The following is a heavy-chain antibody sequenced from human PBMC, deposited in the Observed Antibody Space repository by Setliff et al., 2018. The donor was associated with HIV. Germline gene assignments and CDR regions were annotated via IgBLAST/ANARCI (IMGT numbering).Heavy chain of an antibody. CDR1: GNTFSSYA. CDR2: IIPILGIA. V-gene: IGHV1-69*10. CDR3: AREPAGSGSGSFGF. Sequence: SVKVSCKASGNTFSSYAISWVRQAPGQGLEWMGGIIPILGIANYAQKFQGRVTITRDTSANTANMELSSLRSEDTAVYYCAREPAGSGSGSFGFWGQGTLVTV. D-gene: IGHD3-10*01. J-gene: IGHJ4*02.